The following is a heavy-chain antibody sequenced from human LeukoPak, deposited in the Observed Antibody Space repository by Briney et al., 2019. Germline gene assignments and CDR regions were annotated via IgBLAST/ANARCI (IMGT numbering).Heavy chain of an antibody. Sequence: GGSLRLSCAASGFTFSSYSMNWVRQAPGKGLEWVANIKQDGSEKYYVDSVKGRFTISRDNAKNSLYLQMNSLRAEDTAVYYCARAHYYDSSGYYSLGYYYYYYMDVWGKGTTVTVSS. V-gene: IGHV3-7*01. CDR1: GFTFSSYS. CDR2: IKQDGSEK. J-gene: IGHJ6*03. CDR3: ARAHYYDSSGYYSLGYYYYYYMDV. D-gene: IGHD3-22*01.